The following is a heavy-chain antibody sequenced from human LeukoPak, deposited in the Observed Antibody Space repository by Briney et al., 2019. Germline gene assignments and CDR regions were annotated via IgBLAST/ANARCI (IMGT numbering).Heavy chain of an antibody. J-gene: IGHJ6*04. Sequence: PGVSLRLSCAASGFIISHHALVWVRQAPGKGLEWVALISNDAIEKYYADSVKGRFTISRDTSRSSLSLQMNTLRTDDTAVYFCARVAATTFYHFNYMDVWGKGTTVTVSS. CDR3: ARVAATTFYHFNYMDV. V-gene: IGHV3-30*01. CDR1: GFIISHHA. CDR2: ISNDAIEK. D-gene: IGHD2/OR15-2a*01.